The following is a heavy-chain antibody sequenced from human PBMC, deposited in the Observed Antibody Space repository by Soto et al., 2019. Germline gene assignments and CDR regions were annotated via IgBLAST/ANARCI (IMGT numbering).Heavy chain of an antibody. J-gene: IGHJ4*02. D-gene: IGHD2-15*01. Sequence: EVQLVESGGNLVQPGGSLRLSCEASGFTFSGFDMHWVRQPTGKGLEWVPTIGTAGDTYYAVSVKGRFTISRDNAKNSLSLQMNSLRAGDTAVYFCARGQEVGAHFFDSWGQGTQVTVSS. CDR3: ARGQEVGAHFFDS. CDR1: GFTFSGFD. V-gene: IGHV3-13*01. CDR2: IGTAGDT.